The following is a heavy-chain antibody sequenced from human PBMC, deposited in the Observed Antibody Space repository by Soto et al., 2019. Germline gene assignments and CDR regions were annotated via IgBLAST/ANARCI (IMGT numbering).Heavy chain of an antibody. CDR3: ARGASLGYCSGGSCYLGGRFGNWFDP. CDR1: AGSFSGYY. J-gene: IGHJ5*02. Sequence: SETLSLTCAVYAGSFSGYYWSWFRQPPGKGLEWIGEINHSGSTNYNPSLKSRVTISVDTSKNQFSLKLSSVTAADTAVYYCARGASLGYCSGGSCYLGGRFGNWFDPWGQGTLVTVS. CDR2: INHSGST. V-gene: IGHV4-34*01. D-gene: IGHD2-15*01.